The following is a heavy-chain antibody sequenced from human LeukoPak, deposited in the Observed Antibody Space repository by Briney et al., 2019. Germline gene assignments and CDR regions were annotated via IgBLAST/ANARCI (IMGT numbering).Heavy chain of an antibody. D-gene: IGHD5-18*01. CDR1: GGTFSSYA. Sequence: GSLVKVSCKASGGTFSSYAISWVRQAPGQGLERMGGIIPIFGTANYAQKFQGRVTITTDESTSTAYMELSSLRSEDTAVYYCAREPTRGYSYGAHNYYGMDVWGQGTTVTVSS. CDR2: IIPIFGTA. V-gene: IGHV1-69*05. CDR3: AREPTRGYSYGAHNYYGMDV. J-gene: IGHJ6*02.